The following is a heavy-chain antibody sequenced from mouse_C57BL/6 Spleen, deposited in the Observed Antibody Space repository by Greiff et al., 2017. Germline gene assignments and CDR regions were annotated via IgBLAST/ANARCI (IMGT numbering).Heavy chain of an antibody. CDR2: IDPNSGGT. CDR1: GYTFTSYW. Sequence: VQLQQPGAELVKPGASVKLSCKASGYTFTSYWMHWVKQRPGRGLEWIGRIDPNSGGTKYNEKFKSKATLTVDKASSTAYMQLSSLTSEDSAVYYCAQFPFTTPYAMDYWGQGTAVTVSS. J-gene: IGHJ4*01. CDR3: AQFPFTTPYAMDY. D-gene: IGHD1-1*01. V-gene: IGHV1-72*01.